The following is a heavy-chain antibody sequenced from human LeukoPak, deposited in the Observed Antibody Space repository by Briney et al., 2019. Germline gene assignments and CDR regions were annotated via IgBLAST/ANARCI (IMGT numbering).Heavy chain of an antibody. CDR3: AELGITMIGGV. J-gene: IGHJ6*04. D-gene: IGHD3-10*02. Sequence: GGSLRLSCAASGFTFSTYSMNWVRQAPGKGLEWGSSISSSSSDIYYADSVKGRFTISRDNDKNSLYLQMNSLRAEDTAVYYCAELGITMIGGVWGKGTTVTISS. CDR2: ISSSSSDI. V-gene: IGHV3-21*01. CDR1: GFTFSTYS.